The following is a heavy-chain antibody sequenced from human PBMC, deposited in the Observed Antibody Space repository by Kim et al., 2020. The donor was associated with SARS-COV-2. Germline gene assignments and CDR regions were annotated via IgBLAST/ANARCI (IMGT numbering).Heavy chain of an antibody. V-gene: IGHV4-34*01. CDR2: INHSGST. Sequence: SETLSLTCAVYGGSFSGYYWSWIRQPPGKGLEWIGEINHSGSTNYNPSLKSRVTISVDTSKNQFSLKLSSVTAADTAVYYCARGSRAIAAAGPPIRYWGQGTLVTVSS. D-gene: IGHD6-13*01. CDR1: GGSFSGYY. CDR3: ARGSRAIAAAGPPIRY. J-gene: IGHJ4*02.